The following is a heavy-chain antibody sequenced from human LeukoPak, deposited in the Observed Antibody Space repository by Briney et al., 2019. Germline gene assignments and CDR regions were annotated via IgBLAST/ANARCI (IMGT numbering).Heavy chain of an antibody. J-gene: IGHJ4*02. V-gene: IGHV1-69*04. CDR3: ARCLVGAAYFDY. D-gene: IGHD1-26*01. CDR1: GGTFSSYA. Sequence: ASVKVSCKASGGTFSSYAISWVRQAPGQGLEWMGRIIPILGIANYAQKFQGRVTITADKSTSTAYMELSSLRSEDTAVYYCARCLVGAAYFDYWGQGTLVTVS. CDR2: IIPILGIA.